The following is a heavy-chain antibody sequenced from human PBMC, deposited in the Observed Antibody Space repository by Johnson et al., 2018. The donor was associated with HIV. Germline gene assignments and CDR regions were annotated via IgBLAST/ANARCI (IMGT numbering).Heavy chain of an antibody. D-gene: IGHD6-13*01. V-gene: IGHV3-30*04. CDR1: GFTFSTEA. J-gene: IGHJ3*02. Sequence: QVQLVESGGVVVQPGGSLRLSCAASGFTFSTEALHWVRQAPGKGLEWVAVISYDGSNKYYADSVKGRFTISRDNSKNTLYLQMNSLRAEDTAVYYCALISAAAGSDDAFDIWGQGTMVTVSS. CDR2: ISYDGSNK. CDR3: ALISAAAGSDDAFDI.